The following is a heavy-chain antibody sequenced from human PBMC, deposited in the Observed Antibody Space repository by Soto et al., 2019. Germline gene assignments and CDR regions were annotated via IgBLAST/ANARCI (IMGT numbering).Heavy chain of an antibody. J-gene: IGHJ4*02. D-gene: IGHD6-19*01. CDR2: IYNSGDT. CDR3: ARRDREYSSGWYFDY. Sequence: QVQLQESGPGLVKPSETLSLTCTVSGGSIRNYYWSWIRQPPGKGLVWIGYIYNSGDTNYNPSLKSRVTLSVDTSKNQFSLKLRSVTAADTAVYYCARRDREYSSGWYFDYWGQGALVTVSS. CDR1: GGSIRNYY. V-gene: IGHV4-59*01.